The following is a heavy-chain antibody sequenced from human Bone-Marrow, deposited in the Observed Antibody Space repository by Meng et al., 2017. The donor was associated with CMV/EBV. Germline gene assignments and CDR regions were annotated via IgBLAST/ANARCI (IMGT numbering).Heavy chain of an antibody. V-gene: IGHV4-59*01. CDR3: TRGATEPDY. CDR1: GASISSYY. D-gene: IGHD1-14*01. CDR2: IHYSGGT. J-gene: IGHJ4*02. Sequence: GSLRLSCAVSGASISSYYWNWIRQPPGKGLEWIGYIHYSGGTNYNPALKSRVTISVDTSNNQFSLKVTSVTAADTAVYYCTRGATEPDYWGQGHLVNVSS.